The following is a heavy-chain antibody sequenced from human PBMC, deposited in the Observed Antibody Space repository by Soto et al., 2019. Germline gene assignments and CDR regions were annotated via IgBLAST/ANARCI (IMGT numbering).Heavy chain of an antibody. Sequence: GSLRLSCEASGFAFSDYYMSWIRQAPGKGLEWVTYISANGKTFYYADSVKGRLAISRDNAKNSVYLQMNSLRAEDTAAYYCARFHLSVVRGVSITSFFFDYWGQGTLVTVSS. V-gene: IGHV3-11*01. CDR3: ARFHLSVVRGVSITSFFFDY. D-gene: IGHD3-10*01. CDR2: ISANGKTF. J-gene: IGHJ4*02. CDR1: GFAFSDYY.